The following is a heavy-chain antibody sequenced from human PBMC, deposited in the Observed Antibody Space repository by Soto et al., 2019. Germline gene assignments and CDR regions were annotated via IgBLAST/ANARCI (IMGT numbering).Heavy chain of an antibody. V-gene: IGHV3-23*01. CDR2: ISSSGGLT. Sequence: VGSLRLSCAASGFTFSSYAMSWVRQAPGKGLEWVSAISSSGGLTYYADSVKGRFTISRDNSKNTLYLQMNSLRAADTAVYYCAKDFIGYCSGGTCYWGQGTLVTVSS. CDR3: AKDFIGYCSGGTCY. D-gene: IGHD2-15*01. J-gene: IGHJ4*02. CDR1: GFTFSSYA.